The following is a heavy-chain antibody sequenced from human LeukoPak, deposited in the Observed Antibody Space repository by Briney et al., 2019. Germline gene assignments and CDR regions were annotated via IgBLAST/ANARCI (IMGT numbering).Heavy chain of an antibody. V-gene: IGHV1-69*05. J-gene: IGHJ5*02. CDR1: GGTFSSNA. CDR2: IIPIFGTA. CDR3: ARTLARFNWFDP. Sequence: RASVKVSCKASGGTFSSNAIIWVRQAPGQGLEWMGGIIPIFGTANYAQTFQGRVTMTRNTSISTAYMELSSLRSEDTAVYYCARTLARFNWFDPWGQGTLVTVSS. D-gene: IGHD1-1*01.